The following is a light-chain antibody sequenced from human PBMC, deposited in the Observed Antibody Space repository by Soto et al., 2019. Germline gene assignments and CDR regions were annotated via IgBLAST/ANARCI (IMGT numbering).Light chain of an antibody. V-gene: IGLV4-69*01. Sequence: QSVLTQSPSASASLGASVKLTCTLSSGHSNYAIAWHQQQPEKGPRFLMTLNSDGSHNKGERIPDRFSGSSSGAERHLTISSLQSEDDADYYCHTCVTGVAVFGGGTQLTAL. CDR1: SGHSNYA. CDR3: HTCVTGVAV. J-gene: IGLJ2*01. CDR2: LNSDGSH.